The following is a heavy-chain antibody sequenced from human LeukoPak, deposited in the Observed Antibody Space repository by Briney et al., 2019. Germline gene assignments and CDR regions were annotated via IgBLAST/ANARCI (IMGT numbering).Heavy chain of an antibody. CDR1: GFTFSSYA. Sequence: SGGSLRLSCAASGFTFSSYAMHWVRQAPGKGLEWVAVISYDGSNKYYADSVKGRFTISRDNSKNMLYLQMNSLRAGDTALYYCARETEAFDSWGQGTLVTVPS. D-gene: IGHD1-1*01. CDR2: ISYDGSNK. J-gene: IGHJ4*02. CDR3: ARETEAFDS. V-gene: IGHV3-30-3*01.